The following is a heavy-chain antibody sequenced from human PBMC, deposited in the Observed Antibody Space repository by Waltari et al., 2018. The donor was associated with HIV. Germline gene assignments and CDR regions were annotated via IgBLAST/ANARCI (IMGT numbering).Heavy chain of an antibody. CDR2: INHSGST. D-gene: IGHD6-19*01. J-gene: IGHJ4*02. CDR1: GGSFSGYY. V-gene: IGHV4-34*01. CDR3: ARGRSPYSSGWYASEY. Sequence: QVQLQQWGAGLLKPSETLSLTCAVYGGSFSGYYWSWIRQPPGKGLEWIGEINHSGSTNDTPSLKSRVTISVDTSKNQFSLKLSSVTAADTAVYYCARGRSPYSSGWYASEYWGQGTLVTVSS.